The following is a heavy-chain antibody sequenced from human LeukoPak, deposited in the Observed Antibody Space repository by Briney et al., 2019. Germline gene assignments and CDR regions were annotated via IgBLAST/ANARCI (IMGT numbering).Heavy chain of an antibody. Sequence: GGSLRLSCAASGFTVSSNYMGWVRQAPGKGLEWVSVIYSGGSTYYADSVKGRFTISRDNSKNTLYLQMNSLRAEDTAVYYCARDRGYYGSGSYWAYYYMDVWGKGTTVTISS. D-gene: IGHD3-10*01. CDR2: IYSGGST. CDR3: ARDRGYYGSGSYWAYYYMDV. J-gene: IGHJ6*03. CDR1: GFTVSSNY. V-gene: IGHV3-53*01.